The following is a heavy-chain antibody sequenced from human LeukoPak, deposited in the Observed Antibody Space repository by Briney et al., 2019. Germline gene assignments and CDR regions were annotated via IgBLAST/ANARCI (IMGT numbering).Heavy chain of an antibody. V-gene: IGHV1-2*02. CDR1: GYTFTGNF. D-gene: IGHD3-10*01. Sequence: ASVKVSCMDSGYTFTGNFMHWVRQAPGQGLEWMGWLNPDSGGTNYAQKFQGRVTMTRDTSISTAYMELNRLRSDDTAVYYCARAMGYGSGAPDAFDIWGQGTMVTVSS. J-gene: IGHJ3*02. CDR3: ARAMGYGSGAPDAFDI. CDR2: LNPDSGGT.